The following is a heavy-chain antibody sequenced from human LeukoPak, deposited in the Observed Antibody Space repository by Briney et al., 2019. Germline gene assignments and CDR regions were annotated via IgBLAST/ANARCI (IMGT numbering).Heavy chain of an antibody. V-gene: IGHV4-4*02. CDR3: ARESSGLYDFWSGYYGDYYYYYMDV. Sequence: SETLSLTCAVSGGSISSSNWWSWVRQPPGKGLEWIGEIYHSGSTNYNPSLKSRVTISVDKSKNQFSLKLSSVTAADTAVYYCARESSGLYDFWSGYYGDYYYYYMDVWGKGTTVTVSS. CDR2: IYHSGST. J-gene: IGHJ6*03. D-gene: IGHD3-3*01. CDR1: GGSISSSNW.